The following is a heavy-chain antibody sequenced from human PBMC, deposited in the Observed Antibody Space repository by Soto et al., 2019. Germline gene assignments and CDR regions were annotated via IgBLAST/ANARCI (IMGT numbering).Heavy chain of an antibody. V-gene: IGHV3-23*01. Sequence: PGGSLRLSCAASGFTFSSYAMSWVRQAPGKGLEWVSAISGSGGSTYYADSVKGRFTISRDNSKNTLYLQMNSLRAEDTAVYYCAKDQRYDFWSGYYTGDVFYFDYWGQGTLVTVSS. D-gene: IGHD3-3*01. CDR2: ISGSGGST. J-gene: IGHJ4*02. CDR3: AKDQRYDFWSGYYTGDVFYFDY. CDR1: GFTFSSYA.